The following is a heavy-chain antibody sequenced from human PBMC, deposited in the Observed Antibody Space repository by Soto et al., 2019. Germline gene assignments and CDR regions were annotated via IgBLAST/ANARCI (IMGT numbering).Heavy chain of an antibody. Sequence: QLQLQESGPGLVKPSETLSLTCTVSGGSISSSSYYWGWIRQPPGKGLEWIGSIYYSGSTYYNPSLKSRVTISVDTSKNQFSLKLSSVTAADTAVYYCARHISRIYDSSGYYPRRGDWFDPWGQGTLVTVSS. CDR2: IYYSGST. V-gene: IGHV4-39*01. D-gene: IGHD3-22*01. J-gene: IGHJ5*02. CDR1: GGSISSSSYY. CDR3: ARHISRIYDSSGYYPRRGDWFDP.